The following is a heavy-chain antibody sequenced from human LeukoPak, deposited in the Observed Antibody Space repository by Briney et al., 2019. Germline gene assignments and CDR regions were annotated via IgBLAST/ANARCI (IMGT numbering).Heavy chain of an antibody. D-gene: IGHD4-11*01. Sequence: GGSLRLSCAASGFTFSSYGMHWVRQAPGKGLEWVGFIRYDGSNKYYADSVKGRFTISRDNYKNTPYLQVNSLRAEGTAVYYCAKEAEGGPLYSPWNWFDPCGEG. CDR3: AKEAEGGPLYSPWNWFDP. V-gene: IGHV3-30*02. J-gene: IGHJ5*02. CDR1: GFTFSSYG. CDR2: IRYDGSNK.